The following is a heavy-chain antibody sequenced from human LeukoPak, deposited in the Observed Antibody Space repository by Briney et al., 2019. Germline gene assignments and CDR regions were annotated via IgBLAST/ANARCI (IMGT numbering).Heavy chain of an antibody. CDR1: GDTVSSNSAA. CDR3: ARKYSSSWYDALDI. Sequence: SQTLSLTCAISGDTVSSNSAAWNWIRQSPSRGLEWLGRTYYRSKWYNDYALSVKSRITINPDTSKNQFSLQLNSVTPEDTAVYYCARKYSSSWYDALDIWGQGTMVTVSS. V-gene: IGHV6-1*01. J-gene: IGHJ3*02. D-gene: IGHD6-13*01. CDR2: TYYRSKWYN.